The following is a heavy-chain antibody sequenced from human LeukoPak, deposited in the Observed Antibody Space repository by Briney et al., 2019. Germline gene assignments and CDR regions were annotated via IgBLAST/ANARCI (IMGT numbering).Heavy chain of an antibody. J-gene: IGHJ6*03. CDR2: IFISGGT. D-gene: IGHD3-9*01. CDR1: GDSITSGSYY. CDR3: ARGGSTLHSAGGHDIEFYYYYYMDV. V-gene: IGHV4-61*02. Sequence: PSQTLSLTCTVSGDSITSGSYYWSWIRQPAGKGLEWIGRIFISGGTNYNPSLRSRVTMSLDTSKNQFSLKPYSVTAADTAVYYCARGGSTLHSAGGHDIEFYYYYYMDVWGKGTTVTISS.